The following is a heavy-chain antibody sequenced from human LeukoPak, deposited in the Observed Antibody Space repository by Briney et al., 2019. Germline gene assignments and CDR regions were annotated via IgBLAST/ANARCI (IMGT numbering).Heavy chain of an antibody. CDR1: GFTFSSYG. CDR2: ISGSGGST. J-gene: IGHJ4*02. Sequence: GGSLRLSCAASGFTFSSYGMSWVRQAPGKGLEWVSAISGSGGSTYYADSVEGRFTISRDNSKNTLYLQMNSLRAEDTAVYYCARTEYYGSGSYNYWGQGTLVTVSS. CDR3: ARTEYYGSGSYNY. V-gene: IGHV3-23*01. D-gene: IGHD3-10*01.